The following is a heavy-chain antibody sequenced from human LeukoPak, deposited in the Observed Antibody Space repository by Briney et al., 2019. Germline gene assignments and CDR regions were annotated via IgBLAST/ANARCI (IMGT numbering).Heavy chain of an antibody. CDR3: PVGATMNSWFDP. V-gene: IGHV3-23*01. D-gene: IGHD1-26*01. CDR2: ISGSGGST. Sequence: PGGSLRLSCAASGFTFSSYAMSWVRQAPGKGLEWVSGISGSGGSTKYADSVKGRFTISRDNSKNTLYLQMNSLRAEDTAVYYCPVGATMNSWFDPWGQGTLVTVSS. CDR1: GFTFSSYA. J-gene: IGHJ5*02.